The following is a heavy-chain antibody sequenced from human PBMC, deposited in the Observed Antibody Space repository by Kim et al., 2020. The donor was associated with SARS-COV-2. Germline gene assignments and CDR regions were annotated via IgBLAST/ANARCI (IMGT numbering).Heavy chain of an antibody. CDR2: IYYSGST. CDR3: ARAGSGYYPPFDY. D-gene: IGHD3-3*01. CDR1: GGSISSYY. V-gene: IGHV4-59*13. J-gene: IGHJ4*02. Sequence: SETLSLTCTVSGGSISSYYWSWIRQPPGKGLEWIGYIYYSGSTNYNPSLKSRVTISVDTSKNQFSLKLSSVTAADTAVYYCARAGSGYYPPFDYWGQGTLVTVSS.